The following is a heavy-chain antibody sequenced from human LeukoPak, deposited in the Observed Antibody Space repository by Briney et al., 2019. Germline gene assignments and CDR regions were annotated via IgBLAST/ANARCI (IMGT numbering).Heavy chain of an antibody. CDR2: INHSGST. V-gene: IGHV4-34*01. CDR1: SGSFSGYY. CDR3: AREMTTHPSGDY. Sequence: PSETLSLTCAVYSGSFSGYYWSWIRQPPGKGLEWIGEINHSGSTNYNPSLKSRVTISVDTSKNQFSLKLSSVTAADTAVYYCAREMTTHPSGDYWGQGTLVTVSS. J-gene: IGHJ4*02. D-gene: IGHD4-17*01.